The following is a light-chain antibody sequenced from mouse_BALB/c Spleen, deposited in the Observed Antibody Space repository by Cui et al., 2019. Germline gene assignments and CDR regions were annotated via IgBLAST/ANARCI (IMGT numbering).Light chain of an antibody. CDR3: HQWSSYPWT. Sequence: QIAVAQSPVIISAFLGKEITLPCSASSSVSYMHWYQQKSGTSPKLLIYRTSNLASGVPSRFSGSGSGTFYSLTISSVESEDAADYYCHQWSSYPWTFGGGTKLEIK. CDR2: RTS. V-gene: IGKV4-80*01. J-gene: IGKJ1*01. CDR1: SSVSY.